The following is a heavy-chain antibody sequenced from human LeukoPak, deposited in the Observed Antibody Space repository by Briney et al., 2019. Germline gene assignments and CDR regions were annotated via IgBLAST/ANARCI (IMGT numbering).Heavy chain of an antibody. Sequence: AGGSLRLSCAASGFTFSSYGMHWVRQAPGKGLEWVAFIRYDGSNKYYADSVKGRFTISRDNSKNTLYLQMNSLRAEDTAVYYCAKEIPTYYYDSSGYYPIDYWGQGTLVTVSS. J-gene: IGHJ4*02. CDR3: AKEIPTYYYDSSGYYPIDY. CDR2: IRYDGSNK. D-gene: IGHD3-22*01. CDR1: GFTFSSYG. V-gene: IGHV3-30*02.